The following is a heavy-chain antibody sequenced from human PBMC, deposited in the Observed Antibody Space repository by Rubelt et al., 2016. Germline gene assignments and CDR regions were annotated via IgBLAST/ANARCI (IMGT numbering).Heavy chain of an antibody. J-gene: IGHJ4*02. CDR2: IRYEGT. Sequence: VQLVESGGGLVQPGGSLRLSCAASGFTFSTYWMSWVRQAPGKGLEWVAAIRYEGTYYAESVKGRFTISRDKSENTLSLQMNSLRGEDTAVYYWARDIYAGYLDYWGQGTLVTGSA. V-gene: IGHV3-33*08. CDR1: GFTFSTYW. D-gene: IGHD2/OR15-2a*01. CDR3: ARDIYAGYLDY.